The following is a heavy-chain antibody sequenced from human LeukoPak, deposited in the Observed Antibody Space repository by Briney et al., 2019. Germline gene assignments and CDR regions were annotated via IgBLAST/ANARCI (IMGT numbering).Heavy chain of an antibody. Sequence: VASVRVSCKTSGYTFTDYFVHWVRQAPGQGLEWMGWINPNSGGTEYAQKFLGRVTMTRDTSISTAYMELSRLRSDDTAVYFCARAYDYGDAGLPRDWGQGTLVTVSS. V-gene: IGHV1-2*02. D-gene: IGHD4-17*01. CDR1: GYTFTDYF. CDR2: INPNSGGT. CDR3: ARAYDYGDAGLPRD. J-gene: IGHJ4*02.